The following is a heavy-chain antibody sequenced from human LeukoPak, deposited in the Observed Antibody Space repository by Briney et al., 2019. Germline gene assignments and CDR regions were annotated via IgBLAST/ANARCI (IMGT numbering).Heavy chain of an antibody. CDR3: AREVGGSGSYYNPTYYFDY. CDR1: GGSISSYY. D-gene: IGHD3-10*01. J-gene: IGHJ4*02. V-gene: IGHV4-59*01. CDR2: IYYSGST. Sequence: SETLSLTCTVSGGSISSYYWSWIRQPPGKGLEWIGYIYYSGSTSYNPSLKSRVTISVDTSKNQFSLKLSSVTAADTAVYYCAREVGGSGSYYNPTYYFDYWGQGTLVTVSS.